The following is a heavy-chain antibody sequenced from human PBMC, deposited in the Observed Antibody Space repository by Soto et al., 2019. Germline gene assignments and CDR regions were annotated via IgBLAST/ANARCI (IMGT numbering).Heavy chain of an antibody. CDR3: AKDRYGDYAQDN. CDR1: GFTFSRFA. Sequence: EVQMLESGGGLVQPGGSQRLSCAASGFTFSRFAMSWVRQAPGKGLEWVSSISGSGGSTYYADSVKGRFTISRDNSKNTLYLQMNSLRVEDTAVYYCAKDRYGDYAQDNWGQGTLVTVSS. D-gene: IGHD4-17*01. J-gene: IGHJ4*02. V-gene: IGHV3-23*01. CDR2: ISGSGGST.